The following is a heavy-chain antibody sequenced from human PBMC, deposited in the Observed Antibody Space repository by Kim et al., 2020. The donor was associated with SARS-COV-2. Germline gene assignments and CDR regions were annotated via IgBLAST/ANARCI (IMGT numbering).Heavy chain of an antibody. V-gene: IGHV4-34*01. CDR2: INHSGST. D-gene: IGHD5-18*01. Sequence: SETLSLTCAVYGGSFSGYYWSWIRQPPGKGLEWIGEINHSGSTNYNPSFKSRVTISVDKSKNQFSLKLSSVTAADTAVNYCARALGCRYCSNYYGIDVWG. CDR3: ARALGCRYCSNYYGIDV. CDR1: GGSFSGYY. J-gene: IGHJ6*01.